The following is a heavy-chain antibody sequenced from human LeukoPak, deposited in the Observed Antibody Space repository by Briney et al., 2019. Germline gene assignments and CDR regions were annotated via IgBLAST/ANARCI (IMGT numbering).Heavy chain of an antibody. D-gene: IGHD4-17*01. Sequence: ASVKVSCKASGYTFTNYGITWVRQAPGQGLEWMGWISTYNTNTDYARKLQGRVTMTTDTSTGTAYMGLRSLTSDDTAVYYCARGRLATVPFDYWGQGTLVTVSS. CDR2: ISTYNTNT. J-gene: IGHJ4*02. CDR1: GYTFTNYG. V-gene: IGHV1-18*01. CDR3: ARGRLATVPFDY.